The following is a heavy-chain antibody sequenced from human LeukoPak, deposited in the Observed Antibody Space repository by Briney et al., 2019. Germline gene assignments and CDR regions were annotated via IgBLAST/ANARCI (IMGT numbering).Heavy chain of an antibody. Sequence: GGSLRLSCAASGFTFSSYSMNWVRQAPGKGLEWVSYISSSSSTIYYADSVKGRFTISRDNAKNSLYLQMNSLRAEDTAVYYCARMGTTRLLEWFKGDYFDYWGQGTLVTVSS. CDR1: GFTFSSYS. D-gene: IGHD3-3*01. CDR2: ISSSSSTI. V-gene: IGHV3-48*01. CDR3: ARMGTTRLLEWFKGDYFDY. J-gene: IGHJ4*02.